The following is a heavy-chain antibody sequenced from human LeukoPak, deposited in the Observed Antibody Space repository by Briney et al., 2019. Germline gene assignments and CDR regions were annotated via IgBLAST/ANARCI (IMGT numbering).Heavy chain of an antibody. CDR3: ASQGTMVRGVIFD. CDR2: ISSSSSYI. Sequence: PGGSLRLSCAASGFTFSSYSMNWVRQAPGKGLEWVSSISSSSSYIYYADSVKGRFTISRDNAKNSLYLQMTSLRAEDTAVYYCASQGTMVRGVIFDWGQGTLVTVSS. J-gene: IGHJ4*02. D-gene: IGHD3-10*01. CDR1: GFTFSSYS. V-gene: IGHV3-21*01.